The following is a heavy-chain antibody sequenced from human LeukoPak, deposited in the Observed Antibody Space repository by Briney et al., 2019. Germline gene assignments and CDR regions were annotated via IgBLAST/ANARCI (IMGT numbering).Heavy chain of an antibody. CDR2: LYSDGNT. J-gene: IGHJ4*02. D-gene: IGHD1-26*01. V-gene: IGHV3-53*01. Sequence: PGGSLRLSCAASGFTVSVNYMSWVRQAPGKGLEWVSVLYSDGNTYYADSVNGRFTISRDNSKNTMYLQMNSLRAEDTAVYYCARILHSGTCASWVQGTLVTVSS. CDR3: ARILHSGTCAS. CDR1: GFTVSVNY.